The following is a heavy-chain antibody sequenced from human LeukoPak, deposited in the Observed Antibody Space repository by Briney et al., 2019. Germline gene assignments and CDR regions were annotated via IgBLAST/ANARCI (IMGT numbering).Heavy chain of an antibody. CDR2: IYYSGST. V-gene: IGHV4-39*07. Sequence: KASETLSLTCTVSGGSISSSSYYWGWIRQPPGKGLEWIGSIYYSGSTYYNPSLKSRVTISLDTSKNQFSLNLSSVTAADTAVYYCARGQGTVTTHWGQGTLVTVSS. J-gene: IGHJ4*02. D-gene: IGHD4-17*01. CDR1: GGSISSSSYY. CDR3: ARGQGTVTTH.